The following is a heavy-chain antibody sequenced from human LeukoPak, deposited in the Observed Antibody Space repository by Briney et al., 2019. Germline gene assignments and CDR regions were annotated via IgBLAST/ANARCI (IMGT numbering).Heavy chain of an antibody. CDR1: GFTFSSYG. D-gene: IGHD3-3*01. J-gene: IGHJ4*02. Sequence: PGGSLRLSCAASGFTFSSYGMQWVRQARGKGVEWVAFIRYDGSNKYYADSVKGRFTISRDNSKNTLYLQMNSLRPEDTAVYYCAKSYYDFWSGQAHFDYWGQGTLVTVSS. CDR2: IRYDGSNK. V-gene: IGHV3-30*02. CDR3: AKSYYDFWSGQAHFDY.